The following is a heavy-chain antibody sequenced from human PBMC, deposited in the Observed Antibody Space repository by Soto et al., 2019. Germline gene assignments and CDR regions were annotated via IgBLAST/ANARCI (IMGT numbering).Heavy chain of an antibody. J-gene: IGHJ3*02. D-gene: IGHD4-17*01. CDR2: IIPIFGTS. Sequence: ASVKVSCTASGVTLSSDAINWVRQAPGQGLEWMGGIIPIFGTSNYAQKFQGRVAITADESTSTAYMELSSLRSEDTAVYYCARTRHDYGDPGSFDIWGQGTMVTVSS. CDR3: ARTRHDYGDPGSFDI. CDR1: GVTLSSDA. V-gene: IGHV1-69*13.